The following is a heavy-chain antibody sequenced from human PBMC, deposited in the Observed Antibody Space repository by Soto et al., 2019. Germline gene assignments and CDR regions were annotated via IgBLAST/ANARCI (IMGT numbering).Heavy chain of an antibody. V-gene: IGHV1-2*04. D-gene: IGHD3-10*01. CDR3: ARDGLAMVRGVMDY. CDR2: INPNSGGT. CDR1: GYTFTGYY. Sequence: ASVKVSCKASGYTFTGYYMRWVRQAPGQGLEWMGWINPNSGGTNYAQKFQGWVTMTRDTSISTAYMELSRLRSDDTAVYYCARDGLAMVRGVMDYWGQGTLVTVSS. J-gene: IGHJ4*02.